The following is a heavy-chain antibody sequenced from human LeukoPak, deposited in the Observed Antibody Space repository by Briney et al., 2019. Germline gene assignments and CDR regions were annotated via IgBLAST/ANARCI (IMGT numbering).Heavy chain of an antibody. V-gene: IGHV4-59*01. D-gene: IGHD6-19*01. CDR2: VYYTVST. J-gene: IGHJ5*01. Sequence: PSETLSLKCTVAGDSITTYYGSWIRQPPGKGREWMGYVYYTVSTNYTPSLKRRVTLSVDTSKNQFSLKLTSVTAADTAFYYCARERILSGYSSGWFDSWGQGTQVTVSS. CDR3: ARERILSGYSSGWFDS. CDR1: GDSITTYY.